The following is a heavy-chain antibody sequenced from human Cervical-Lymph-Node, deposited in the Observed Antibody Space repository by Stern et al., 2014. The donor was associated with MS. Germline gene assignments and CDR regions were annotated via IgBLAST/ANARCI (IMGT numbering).Heavy chain of an antibody. CDR2: IFPVFGTA. D-gene: IGHD2-2*02. CDR3: ARYTVAFDI. CDR1: GGTFSSYA. Sequence: VQLVESGAEVKKPGSSVKVSCKASGGTFSSYAISWVRQAPGQGLEWMGGIFPVFGTATYAQEVQGQVHITAETSTSPAYMRMSSLRSEDTAVYYCARYTVAFDIWGQGTMVTVSS. J-gene: IGHJ3*02. V-gene: IGHV1-69*06.